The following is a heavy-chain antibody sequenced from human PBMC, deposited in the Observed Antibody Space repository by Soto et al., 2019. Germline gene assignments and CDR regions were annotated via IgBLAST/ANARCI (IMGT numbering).Heavy chain of an antibody. CDR2: VSHDGRNT. V-gene: IGHV3-30*18. CDR3: AKGGRQWLVTSDFNY. D-gene: IGHD6-19*01. Sequence: VHLVESGGGVVQPGRSLRLACAASGFTLSDYAMHWVRQAPGKGLEWVAVVSHDGRNTHYADSVKGRFTISRDSSKNTVSLEMTSLRAEDTAVYYCAKGGRQWLVTSDFNYWAQGALVTVSS. J-gene: IGHJ4*02. CDR1: GFTLSDYA.